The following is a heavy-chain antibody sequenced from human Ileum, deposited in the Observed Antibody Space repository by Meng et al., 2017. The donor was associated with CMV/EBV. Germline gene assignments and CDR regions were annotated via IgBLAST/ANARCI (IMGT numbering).Heavy chain of an antibody. J-gene: IGHJ4*01. CDR2: INPNTGAT. CDR1: GDKFTAYY. D-gene: IGHD2-2*03. V-gene: IGHV1-2*07. CDR3: ARDGYYPSRVFDY. Sequence: VQLVHSATEVKKPGASVKVSCKTSGDKFTAYYLHWLRQAPGQGFEWMGWINPNTGATQTSHHFQGRVIMTTDTSTTTVYMELRNLRYDDTAVYYCARDGYYPSRVFDYWGLGTLVTVSS.